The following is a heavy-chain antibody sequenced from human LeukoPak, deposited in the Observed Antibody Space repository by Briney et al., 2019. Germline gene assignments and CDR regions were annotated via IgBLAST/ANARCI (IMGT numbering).Heavy chain of an antibody. Sequence: SETLSLTCAVYGGSFSGYYWSWIRQPPGKGLEWIGEINHSGSTNYNPSLKSRVTISVDTSKNQFSLKLSSVTAADTAVYYCARLSPRGHSYGPGYWGQGTLVTVSS. J-gene: IGHJ4*02. CDR3: ARLSPRGHSYGPGY. D-gene: IGHD5-18*01. V-gene: IGHV4-34*01. CDR2: INHSGST. CDR1: GGSFSGYY.